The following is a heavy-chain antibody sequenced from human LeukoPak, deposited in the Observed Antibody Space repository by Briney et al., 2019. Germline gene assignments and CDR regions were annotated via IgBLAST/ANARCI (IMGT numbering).Heavy chain of an antibody. CDR1: GGSFSGYY. CDR2: INHSGST. D-gene: IGHD6-19*01. Sequence: SETLSLTCAVYGGSFSGYYWSWIRQPPGKGPEWIGEINHSGSTNYNPSLKSRVTISVDTSKNQFSLKLSSVTAADTAVYYCARPSSGWYYGRGYFHHWGQGTLVTVSS. CDR3: ARPSSGWYYGRGYFHH. J-gene: IGHJ1*01. V-gene: IGHV4-34*01.